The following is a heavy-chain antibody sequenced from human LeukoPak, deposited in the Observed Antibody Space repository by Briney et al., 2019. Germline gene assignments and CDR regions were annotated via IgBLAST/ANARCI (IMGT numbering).Heavy chain of an antibody. CDR2: INPTGGST. J-gene: IGHJ5*02. D-gene: IGHD1-26*01. V-gene: IGHV1-46*01. CDR3: ARDNSVGDNAWWFDP. Sequence: ASVKVSCKASGYTFTSYYMHWVRQAPGQGLEWMGLINPTGGSTGYAQKFQGRVTMTRDMSTSTDYMESSSLRSGDTAIYYCARDNSVGDNAWWFDPWGQGTLVTVSS. CDR1: GYTFTSYY.